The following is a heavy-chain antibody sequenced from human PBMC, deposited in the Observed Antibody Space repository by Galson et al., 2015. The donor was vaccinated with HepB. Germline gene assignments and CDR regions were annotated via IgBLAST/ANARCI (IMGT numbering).Heavy chain of an antibody. Sequence: LRLSCAASGFTFSSYAMNWVHQAPGKGLEWVSAVGGSGGSTYYADSVKGRFTISRDNSKNTLYLQMNSLRAEDTAVYYCARRGYSYGHMYYFDYWGQGTLVTVSS. CDR2: VGGSGGST. V-gene: IGHV3-23*01. CDR1: GFTFSSYA. J-gene: IGHJ4*02. CDR3: ARRGYSYGHMYYFDY. D-gene: IGHD5-18*01.